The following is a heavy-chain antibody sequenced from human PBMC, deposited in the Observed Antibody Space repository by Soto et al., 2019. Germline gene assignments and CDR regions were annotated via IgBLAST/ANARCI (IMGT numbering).Heavy chain of an antibody. Sequence: QAHLVESGGGLVKPGGSLRLSCTGSGFTFSDNFMAWIRQAPGKGLEFVSYINRKSSFTSYADSVKGRFTISRDNAKNALYLQINSLRVEDTAVYYCATGTHNADDAYDIWGQGTMVTVSP. CDR2: INRKSSFT. J-gene: IGHJ3*02. D-gene: IGHD1-7*01. CDR3: ATGTHNADDAYDI. V-gene: IGHV3-11*06. CDR1: GFTFSDNF.